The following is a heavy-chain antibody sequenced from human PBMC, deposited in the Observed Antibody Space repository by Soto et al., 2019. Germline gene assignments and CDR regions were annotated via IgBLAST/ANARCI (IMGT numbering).Heavy chain of an antibody. CDR2: IYYSGST. V-gene: IGHV4-39*01. D-gene: IGHD6-13*01. CDR3: ARHWGSRWYVRNY. Sequence: SETLSLTCTVSGGSISNTGYYWGWIRQPPGKGLEWIGNIYYSGSTYYNPSLKSRVTISVDTSKNQFSLKLSSVTAADTAVYYCARHWGSRWYVRNYWGQGTLVAVAS. CDR1: GGSISNTGYY. J-gene: IGHJ4*02.